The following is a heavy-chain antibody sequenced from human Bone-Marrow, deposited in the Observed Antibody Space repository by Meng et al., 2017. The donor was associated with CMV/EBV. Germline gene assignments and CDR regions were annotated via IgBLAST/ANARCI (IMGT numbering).Heavy chain of an antibody. D-gene: IGHD2-8*01. J-gene: IGHJ5*02. CDR1: FTFTGYS. CDR3: ARELVLRVYARGPNWFDP. CDR2: ISSSSSYI. Sequence: FTFTGYSMTWGGQATGKGREWLASISSSSSYIYYADAVKGRVTISRDNAKNSLYLQMNSLRAEDTAVYYCARELVLRVYARGPNWFDPWGQGVLVTVSS. V-gene: IGHV3-21*01.